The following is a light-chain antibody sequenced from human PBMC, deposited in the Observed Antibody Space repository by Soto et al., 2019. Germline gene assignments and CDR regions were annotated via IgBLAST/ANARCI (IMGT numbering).Light chain of an antibody. CDR3: QQYGSSPFT. CDR2: GSS. CDR1: QSISSNY. V-gene: IGKV3-20*01. Sequence: EIVLTQSPGTLSLSPGERATLSCWASQSISSNYLAWYQQKPGQPPRLLISGSSIRATGIPKRFSGSASGTNFPLPISSLEPEDFAVFYCQQYGSSPFTFGPGTKVDFK. J-gene: IGKJ3*01.